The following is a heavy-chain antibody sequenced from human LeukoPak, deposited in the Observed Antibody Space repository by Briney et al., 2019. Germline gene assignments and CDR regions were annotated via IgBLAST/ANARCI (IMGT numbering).Heavy chain of an antibody. J-gene: IGHJ4*02. CDR1: GGSISSYY. D-gene: IGHD3-3*01. CDR2: IYYSGST. V-gene: IGHV4-59*01. CDR3: AKDTSAGLEWLLMGIDY. Sequence: TSETLSLTCTVSGGSISSYYWSWIRQPPGKGLEWIGYIYYSGSTNYNPSLKSRVTISVDTSKNQFSLKLSSVTAADTAVYYCAKDTSAGLEWLLMGIDYWGQGTLVTVSS.